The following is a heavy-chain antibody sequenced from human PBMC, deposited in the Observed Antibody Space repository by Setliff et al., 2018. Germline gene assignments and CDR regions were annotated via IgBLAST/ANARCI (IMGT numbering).Heavy chain of an antibody. V-gene: IGHV4-39*01. CDR2: IYYSGST. J-gene: IGHJ4*02. D-gene: IGHD6-13*01. CDR3: ARRGRGSSWFDTLFDY. Sequence: SEILSLTCTVSGGSISSSSYYWGWIRQPPGKGLEWIGSIYYSGSTYYNPSLKSRVTISVDTSKNQFSLKLSSVTAADTAVYYCARRGRGSSWFDTLFDYWGQGTLVTVSS. CDR1: GGSISSSSYY.